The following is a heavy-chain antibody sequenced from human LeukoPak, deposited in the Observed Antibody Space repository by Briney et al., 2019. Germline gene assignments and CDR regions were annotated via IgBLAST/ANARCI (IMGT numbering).Heavy chain of an antibody. J-gene: IGHJ4*02. CDR2: IKQDGSEK. Sequence: PGGSLRLSCAASGFTFSNYWMTWVRQAPGKGLEWVANIKQDGSEKDYVDSVKGRFTISRDNVKNSLYLQMNSLRAEDTAVYYCARARYSDYWGQGTLVTVFS. CDR1: GFTFSNYW. V-gene: IGHV3-7*01. CDR3: ARARYSDY.